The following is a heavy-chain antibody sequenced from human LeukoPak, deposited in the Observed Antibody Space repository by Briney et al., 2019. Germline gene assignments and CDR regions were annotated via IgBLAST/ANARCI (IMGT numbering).Heavy chain of an antibody. Sequence: PGGSLRLSCAASGFTFSSSAMSWVRQAPGKGLEWVSTISGSGDRTYYADSVKGRFTISRDNSKNPLFLHMNSLRAEDTAVYSCATGYYGSGSYGWFDYWGQGTLVTVSS. J-gene: IGHJ4*02. V-gene: IGHV3-23*01. CDR1: GFTFSSSA. CDR2: ISGSGDRT. CDR3: ATGYYGSGSYGWFDY. D-gene: IGHD3-10*01.